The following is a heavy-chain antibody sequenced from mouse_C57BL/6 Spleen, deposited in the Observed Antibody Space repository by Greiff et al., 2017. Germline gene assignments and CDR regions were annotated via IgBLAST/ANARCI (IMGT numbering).Heavy chain of an antibody. CDR3: ARTGSSLYAMDY. D-gene: IGHD1-1*01. CDR2: IYPSDSET. CDR1: GYPFTSYW. Sequence: QVQLQQPGAELLRPGSSVKLSCKASGYPFTSYWMDWVKQRPGQGLEWIGNIYPSDSETHYNQKFKDKATLTVDKSSSTAYMQPSSLTSEDAPVYYCARTGSSLYAMDYWGQGTSVTVSS. V-gene: IGHV1-61*01. J-gene: IGHJ4*01.